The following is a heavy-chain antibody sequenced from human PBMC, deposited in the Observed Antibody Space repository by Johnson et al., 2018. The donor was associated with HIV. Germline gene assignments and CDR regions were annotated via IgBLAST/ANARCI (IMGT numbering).Heavy chain of an antibody. J-gene: IGHJ3*02. V-gene: IGHV3-7*03. CDR2: IKQDGSET. Sequence: VQLVESGGGVVQPGTSLRLSCAASGFPFRDSAMHWVRQAPGRGMEWVANIKQDGSETYYVDSVKGRFTISRDNAKNLLFLQMNSLRAEDTAVYYCGFDIWGQGTMVTVSS. CDR1: GFPFRDSA. CDR3: GFDI.